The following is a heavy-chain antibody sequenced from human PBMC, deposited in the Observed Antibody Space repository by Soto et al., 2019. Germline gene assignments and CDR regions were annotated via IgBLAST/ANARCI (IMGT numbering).Heavy chain of an antibody. Sequence: QVHMEQSGAEVRRPGASLNVSCQASGYAFISHGVSWVRQAPGQGLEWMGWINPYNGNTNYAQKFQGRVTLPTDKTTSTAYMELRSLRADYTALYYCARSPRISRAGDVWGKWTAVVVSS. CDR1: GYAFISHG. V-gene: IGHV1-18*01. J-gene: IGHJ6*04. CDR2: INPYNGNT. CDR3: ARSPRISRAGDV.